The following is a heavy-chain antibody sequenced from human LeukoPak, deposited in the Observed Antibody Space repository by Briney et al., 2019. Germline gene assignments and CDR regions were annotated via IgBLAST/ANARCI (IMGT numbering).Heavy chain of an antibody. Sequence: GGSLRLSCAASGFTFSSYWMGWVRQAPGKGLEWVANIKQDGSEKYYVDSVKGRFTISRDNAKNSLYLQMNSLRAEDTAVYYCARGFGYSSSWYYFDYWGQGTLVTVSS. J-gene: IGHJ4*02. CDR3: ARGFGYSSSWYYFDY. D-gene: IGHD6-13*01. V-gene: IGHV3-7*01. CDR1: GFTFSSYW. CDR2: IKQDGSEK.